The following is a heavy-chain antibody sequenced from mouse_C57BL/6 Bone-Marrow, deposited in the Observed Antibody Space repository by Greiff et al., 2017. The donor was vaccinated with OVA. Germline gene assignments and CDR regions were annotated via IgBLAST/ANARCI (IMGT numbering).Heavy chain of an antibody. CDR1: GYTFTSYW. D-gene: IGHD3-2*02. CDR2: IDPNSGGT. CDR3: ATGASSGYAFHYYYAMDD. V-gene: IGHV1-72*01. Sequence: QVQLQQPGAELVKPGASVKLSCKASGYTFTSYWMHWVKQRPGRGLEWIGRIDPNSGGTKYNEKFKSKATLTVDKPSSTAYMQLSSLTSEDSAVYYCATGASSGYAFHYYYAMDDWGQGTSVTVSS. J-gene: IGHJ4*01.